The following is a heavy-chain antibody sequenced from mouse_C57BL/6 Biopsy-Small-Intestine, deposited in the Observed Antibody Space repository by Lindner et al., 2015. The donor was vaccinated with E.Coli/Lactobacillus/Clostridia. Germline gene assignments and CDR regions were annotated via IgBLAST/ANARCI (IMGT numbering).Heavy chain of an antibody. J-gene: IGHJ2*01. CDR1: GGTFSSYA. CDR2: IIPIFGTA. Sequence: SVKVSCKASGGTFSSYAISWVRQAPGQGLEWMGGIIPIFGTANYAQKFQGRVTITADKSTSTAYMELSSLRSEDTAVYYCARLLYGDLYYFDCWGQGTLVSVSS. D-gene: IGHD2-13*01. V-gene: IGHV1-81*01. CDR3: ARLLYGDLYYFDC.